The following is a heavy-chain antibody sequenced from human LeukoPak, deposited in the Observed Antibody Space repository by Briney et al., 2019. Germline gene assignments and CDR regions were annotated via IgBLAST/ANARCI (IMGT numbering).Heavy chain of an antibody. J-gene: IGHJ6*02. V-gene: IGHV1-2*02. Sequence: ASVKVSCKASGYTFTSYAMHWVRQAPGQRLEWMGWINPNSGGTNYAQKFQGRVTMTRDTSISTAYMELSRLRSDDTAVYYCARFRGYCSSTSCYELDVWGQGTTVTVSS. CDR1: GYTFTSYA. CDR2: INPNSGGT. CDR3: ARFRGYCSSTSCYELDV. D-gene: IGHD2-2*03.